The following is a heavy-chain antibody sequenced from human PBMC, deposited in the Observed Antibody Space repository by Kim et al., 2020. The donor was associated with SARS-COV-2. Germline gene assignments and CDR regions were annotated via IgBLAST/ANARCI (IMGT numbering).Heavy chain of an antibody. CDR2: IKSTIHGETI. Sequence: GGSLRLSCAASGFNFRNAWMTWVRQAPGKGLEWVGRIKSTIHGETIDYAAPVKGRFTVSRDDSKNTVFLQMNSLKSEDTGIYYCTTEVCTGDTCSVKNAFDIWGQGTTVTVSS. J-gene: IGHJ3*02. CDR1: GFNFRNAW. V-gene: IGHV3-15*01. CDR3: TTEVCTGDTCSVKNAFDI. D-gene: IGHD2-8*02.